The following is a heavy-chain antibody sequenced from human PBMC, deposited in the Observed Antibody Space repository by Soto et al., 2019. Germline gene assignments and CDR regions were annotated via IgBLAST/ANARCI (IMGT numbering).Heavy chain of an antibody. CDR1: GDSVSSNSAA. J-gene: IGHJ6*02. V-gene: IGHV6-1*01. D-gene: IGHD6-13*01. Sequence: KQSPTLSLTCAISGDSVSSNSAAWNWIRQSPSRGLEWLGRTYYRSKWYNDYAVSVKSRITINPDTSKNQFSLQLNSVTPEDTAVYYCARDALPGIAAAGYYYYYGMDVWGQGTTVTVSS. CDR2: TYYRSKWYN. CDR3: ARDALPGIAAAGYYYYYGMDV.